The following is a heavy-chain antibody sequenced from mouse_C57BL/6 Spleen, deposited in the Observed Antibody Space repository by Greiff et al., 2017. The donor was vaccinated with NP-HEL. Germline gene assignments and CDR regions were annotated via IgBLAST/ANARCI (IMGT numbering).Heavy chain of an antibody. V-gene: IGHV1-80*01. CDR2: IYPGDGDT. J-gene: IGHJ2*01. Sequence: QVQLQQSGAELVKPGASVKISCKASGYAFSSYWMNWVKQRPGKGLEWIGQIYPGDGDTNYNGKFKGKATLTADKSSSTAYMQLSSLTSEDSAVYFCARNPYDYVSDYWGQGTTLTVSS. CDR1: GYAFSSYW. CDR3: ARNPYDYVSDY. D-gene: IGHD2-4*01.